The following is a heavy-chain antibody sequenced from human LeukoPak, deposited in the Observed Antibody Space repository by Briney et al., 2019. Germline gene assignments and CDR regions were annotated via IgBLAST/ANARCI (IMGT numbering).Heavy chain of an antibody. V-gene: IGHV3-23*01. D-gene: IGHD6-19*01. CDR1: GFTFSSYA. J-gene: IGHJ4*02. CDR3: AKGGSSGWYEHIDY. CDR2: ISGSGGST. Sequence: GGSLRLSCAASGFTFSSYAMSWVRQAPGKGPEWVSAISGSGGSTYYADSVKGRFTISRDNSKNTLYLQMNSLRADDTAVYYCAKGGSSGWYEHIDYWGQGTLVTVSS.